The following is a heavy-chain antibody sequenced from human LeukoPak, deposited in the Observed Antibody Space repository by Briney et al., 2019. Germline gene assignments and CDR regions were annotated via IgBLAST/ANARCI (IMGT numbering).Heavy chain of an antibody. CDR1: GFTFSTYA. Sequence: GGSLRLSCAASGFTFSTYAMGWVRQAPGKGLEWVSGISGSGGSTYYADSVKGRFTISRDNSKNTLYLQMDSLRAEDTAVYYCAKLIGSYYYYYGMDVWGQGTTVTVSS. J-gene: IGHJ6*02. D-gene: IGHD1-26*01. CDR3: AKLIGSYYYYYGMDV. V-gene: IGHV3-23*01. CDR2: ISGSGGST.